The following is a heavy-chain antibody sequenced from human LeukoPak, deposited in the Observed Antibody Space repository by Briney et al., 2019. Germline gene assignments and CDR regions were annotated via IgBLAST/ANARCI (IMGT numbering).Heavy chain of an antibody. CDR1: GFTLSSYA. J-gene: IGHJ4*01. Sequence: GGSLRLSCAASGFTLSSYAMSWVRQTPGKGLEWVSSISGDGGSTYYADSLRGRFTISRDNFKNTLFLQMNSLRAEDTAVYYCAKDPYHGSGTLHATFDYWGHGTLVAVSS. CDR3: AKDPYHGSGTLHATFDY. V-gene: IGHV3-23*01. D-gene: IGHD3-10*01. CDR2: ISGDGGST.